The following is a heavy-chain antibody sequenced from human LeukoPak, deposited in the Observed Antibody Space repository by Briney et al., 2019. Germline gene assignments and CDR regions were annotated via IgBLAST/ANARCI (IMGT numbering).Heavy chain of an antibody. V-gene: IGHV3-23*01. CDR3: AKAPLYYYDSSGYYYDY. D-gene: IGHD3-22*01. CDR2: ISGSGGST. Sequence: GGSLRLSCAASGFTFSSYGMSWVRQAPGKGLEWVSAISGSGGSTYYADSVKGRFTISRDNSKNTLYLQMNSLRAEDTAVYYCAKAPLYYYDSSGYYYDYWGQGTLVTVSS. J-gene: IGHJ4*02. CDR1: GFTFSSYG.